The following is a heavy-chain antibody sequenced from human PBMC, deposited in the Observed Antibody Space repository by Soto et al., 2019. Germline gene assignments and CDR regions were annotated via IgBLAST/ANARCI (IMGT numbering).Heavy chain of an antibody. CDR2: ITGTGDGT. CDR1: GFTLSTTA. CDR3: AKRMYSGSPGAFDI. J-gene: IGHJ3*02. D-gene: IGHD1-26*01. Sequence: GGSLRLSCAASGFTLSTTAMRWVRQAPGKGLEWVSSITGTGDGTDYADSVKGRFTISRDKSKNTLYLQMNSLRVEDTAVYYCAKRMYSGSPGAFDIWGQGTLVTVSS. V-gene: IGHV3-23*01.